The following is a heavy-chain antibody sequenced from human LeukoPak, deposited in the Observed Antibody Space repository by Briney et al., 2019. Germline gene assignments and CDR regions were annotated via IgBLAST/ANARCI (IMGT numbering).Heavy chain of an antibody. Sequence: GESLKISCKGSGYSFTSYWIGWVRQMPGKGLEWMGIIYPGDSDTSYSPSFQGQVTISADKSISTAYLQWSSLKASDTAMYYCARQPRYFDWGLAYWGQGTLVTVSS. CDR2: IYPGDSDT. D-gene: IGHD3-9*01. CDR3: ARQPRYFDWGLAY. CDR1: GYSFTSYW. J-gene: IGHJ4*02. V-gene: IGHV5-51*01.